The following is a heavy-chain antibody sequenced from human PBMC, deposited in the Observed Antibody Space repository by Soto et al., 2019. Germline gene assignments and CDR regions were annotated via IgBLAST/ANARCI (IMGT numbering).Heavy chain of an antibody. CDR1: GYTFTSYD. CDR2: MNPNSGNT. CDR3: ARGRDGDFWSFSFSLGTRYYHYYMDF. J-gene: IGHJ6*03. Sequence: ASVKVSCKASGYTFTSYDINWVRQATGQGLEWMGWMNPNSGNTGYAQKFQGRVTMTRNTSISTAYMELSRLSSEDTAVYYCARGRDGDFWSFSFSLGTRYYHYYMDFWGKGTSGTGFS. V-gene: IGHV1-8*01. D-gene: IGHD3-3*01.